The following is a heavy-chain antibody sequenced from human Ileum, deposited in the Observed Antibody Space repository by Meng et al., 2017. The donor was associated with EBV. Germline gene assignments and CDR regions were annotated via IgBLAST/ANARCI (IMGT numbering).Heavy chain of an antibody. CDR2: INHSGST. CDR1: GGSFSGYY. D-gene: IGHD6-13*01. Sequence: QVQLQQGGAGLLNPSETLPLTCAVYGGSFSGYYWTWIRQPPGKGLEWIGEINHSGSTNYNPSLKSRVTISVDKNQFSLKLSSVTAADTAVYYCARGFYTYGSSCFDYWGQGTLVTVSS. CDR3: ARGFYTYGSSCFDY. V-gene: IGHV4-34*01. J-gene: IGHJ4*02.